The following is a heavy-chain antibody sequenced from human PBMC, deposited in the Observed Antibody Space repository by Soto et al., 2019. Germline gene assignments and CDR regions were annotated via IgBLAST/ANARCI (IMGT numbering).Heavy chain of an antibody. D-gene: IGHD3-10*01. CDR2: ISDDGSRA. V-gene: IGHV3-74*01. CDR3: TRGPRPSSVGTGAF. J-gene: IGHJ4*02. CDR1: GFTFSMYW. Sequence: EVQLVESGGDLVQPGGSLRLSCTASGFTFSMYWMHGVRQFPGKGPGWVARISDDGSRADYADSVKGRFTISRDNAKNTLYLEMHVLRADDTAVYYCTRGPRPSSVGTGAFWGQGTPVTVSS.